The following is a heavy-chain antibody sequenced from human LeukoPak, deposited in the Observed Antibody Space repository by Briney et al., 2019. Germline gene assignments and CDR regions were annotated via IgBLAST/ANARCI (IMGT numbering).Heavy chain of an antibody. CDR2: IYSGGST. CDR1: GFTVSSNY. V-gene: IGHV3-66*01. CDR3: AKDGQEIGSPDYFDS. J-gene: IGHJ4*02. Sequence: GGSLRLSCAASGFTVSSNYMSWVRQAPGKGLEWVSVIYSGGSTYYADSVKRSFTISRDNSKNTLYLKMNSLRAEDTAVYYCAKDGQEIGSPDYFDSWGQGTLVTVSS. D-gene: IGHD2/OR15-2a*01.